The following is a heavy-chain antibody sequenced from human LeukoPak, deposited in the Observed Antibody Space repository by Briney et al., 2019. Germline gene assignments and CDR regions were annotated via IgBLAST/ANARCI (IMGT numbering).Heavy chain of an antibody. V-gene: IGHV4-30-2*01. CDR3: ARPYSSSSIGGLYY. Sequence: SETLSLTCTVSGGSISSGGYYWSWIRQPPGKGLEWIGYIYHGGSTYYNPSLKSRVTISVDRSKNQFSLKLSSVTAADTAVYYCARPYSSSSIGGLYYWGQGTLVTVSS. CDR1: GGSISSGGYY. D-gene: IGHD6-6*01. CDR2: IYHGGST. J-gene: IGHJ4*02.